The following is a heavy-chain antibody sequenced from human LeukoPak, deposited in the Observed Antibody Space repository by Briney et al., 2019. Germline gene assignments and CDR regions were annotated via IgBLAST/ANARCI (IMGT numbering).Heavy chain of an antibody. CDR1: GFTFSSYG. V-gene: IGHV3-30*03. CDR2: ISYDGSNK. J-gene: IGHJ6*02. Sequence: PGGSLRLSCAASGFTFSSYGMHWVRQAPGKGLEWVAVISYDGSNKYYADSVKGRFTISRDNSKNTLYLQMNSLRAEDTAVYYCAREPPGYYGMDVWGQGTTVTVSS. CDR3: AREPPGYYGMDV.